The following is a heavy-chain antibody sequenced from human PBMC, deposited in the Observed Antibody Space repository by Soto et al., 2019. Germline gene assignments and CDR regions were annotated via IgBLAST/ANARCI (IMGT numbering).Heavy chain of an antibody. V-gene: IGHV1-18*01. Sequence: QVQLVQSGPELKKPGASVKVSCKTSGYSFHNSGISWVRQAPGQGLEWMGWTSVLNGYAHYGQKFQGRVIMTADTFTSTAYMELRGLRSDDTAMYYCSKNGTTGFASWGQGTPVTVSS. CDR1: GYSFHNSG. CDR2: TSVLNGYA. D-gene: IGHD1-1*01. J-gene: IGHJ5*01. CDR3: SKNGTTGFAS.